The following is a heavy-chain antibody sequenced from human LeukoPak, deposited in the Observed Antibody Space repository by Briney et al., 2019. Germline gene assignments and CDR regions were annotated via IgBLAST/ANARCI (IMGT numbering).Heavy chain of an antibody. V-gene: IGHV1-2*02. CDR2: INPNSGGT. CDR3: ASEGDGSNLYRWFDP. Sequence: ASVKVSCKTSGYTLTGYFIHWVRQAPGQGLEWMGWINPNSGGTNSAQKFQGRLTMTWDTSIHTAYMQLGWLKFDDTAVYYCASEGDGSNLYRWFDPWGQGNLVPVSP. J-gene: IGHJ5*02. CDR1: GYTLTGYF. D-gene: IGHD5-24*01.